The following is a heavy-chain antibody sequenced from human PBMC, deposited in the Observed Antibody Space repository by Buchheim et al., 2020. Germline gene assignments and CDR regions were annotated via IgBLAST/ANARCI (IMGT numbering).Heavy chain of an antibody. CDR3: ARDRWPSGSYFYYYYGMDV. Sequence: QVQLVQSGAEVKKPGASVKVSCKASGYTFTGYYMHWVRQAPGQGLEWMGRINPNSGGTNYAQTFQGRVTMTRDTSISTAYMELSRLRSDDTAVYYCARDRWPSGSYFYYYYGMDVWGQGTT. V-gene: IGHV1-2*06. J-gene: IGHJ6*02. CDR1: GYTFTGYY. D-gene: IGHD3-10*01. CDR2: INPNSGGT.